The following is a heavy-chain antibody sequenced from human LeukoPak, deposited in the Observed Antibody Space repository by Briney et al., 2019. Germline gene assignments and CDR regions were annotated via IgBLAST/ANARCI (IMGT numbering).Heavy chain of an antibody. D-gene: IGHD5-12*01. CDR2: IIPILGIA. J-gene: IGHJ4*02. CDR3: ARGTNGYTDSGYGAFDY. V-gene: IGHV1-69*04. CDR1: GGTFSSYA. Sequence: GSSVKVSCKASGGTFSSYAISWVRQAPGQGLEWMGRIIPILGIANYAQKFQGRVTITADKSTSTAYMELSSLRPEDTAVYYCARGTNGYTDSGYGAFDYWGQGTLVTVSS.